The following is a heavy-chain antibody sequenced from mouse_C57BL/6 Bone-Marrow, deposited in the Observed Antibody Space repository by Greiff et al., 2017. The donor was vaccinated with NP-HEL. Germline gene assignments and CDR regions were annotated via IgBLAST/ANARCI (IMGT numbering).Heavy chain of an antibody. V-gene: IGHV1-59*01. Sequence: QVQLQQPGAELVRPGTSVKLSCKASGYTFTSYWMHWVKQRPGQGLEWIGVIDPSDSYTNYNQKFKGKATLTVDTSSSTAYMQLSSLTSEDSAVYYCATGKDWYFDVWGTGTTVTVSS. D-gene: IGHD4-1*01. CDR1: GYTFTSYW. CDR3: ATGKDWYFDV. CDR2: IDPSDSYT. J-gene: IGHJ1*03.